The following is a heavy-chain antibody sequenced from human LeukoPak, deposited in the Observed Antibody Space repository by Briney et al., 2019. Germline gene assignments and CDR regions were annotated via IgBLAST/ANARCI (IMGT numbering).Heavy chain of an antibody. CDR2: INHSGST. CDR1: GGSFSGYY. Sequence: SETLSLTCAVYGGSFSGYYWSWIRQPPGKGLEWIGEINHSGSTNYNPSLKSRVTISVDTSKNQFSLKLSSVTAADTAVYYCARAGPKPSRGVITSYHYYYGMDVWGKGTTVTVSS. J-gene: IGHJ6*04. CDR3: ARAGPKPSRGVITSYHYYYGMDV. D-gene: IGHD3-10*01. V-gene: IGHV4-34*01.